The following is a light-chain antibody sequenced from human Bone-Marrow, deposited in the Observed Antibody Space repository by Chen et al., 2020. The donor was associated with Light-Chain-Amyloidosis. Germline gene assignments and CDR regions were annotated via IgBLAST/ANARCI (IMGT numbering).Light chain of an antibody. CDR2: SNH. Sequence: QSVLTQPPSASATPGQGVTLSCSGRNSNIGSNVVNWYQQFPGAAPKLLIYSNHKRPSGVPDRLSGSKSGTAASLAIVGLQSADEADYHGEVGDDRMKGWVLGGGTKVTVL. CDR1: NSNIGSNV. J-gene: IGLJ3*02. CDR3: EVGDDRMKGWV. V-gene: IGLV1-44*01.